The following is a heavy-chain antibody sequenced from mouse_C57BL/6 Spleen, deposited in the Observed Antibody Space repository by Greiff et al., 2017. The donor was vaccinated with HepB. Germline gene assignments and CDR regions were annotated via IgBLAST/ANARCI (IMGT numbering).Heavy chain of an antibody. CDR3: ARSMGEVYAMDY. D-gene: IGHD1-3*01. V-gene: IGHV1-52*01. J-gene: IGHJ4*01. CDR2: IYPSDSET. Sequence: VQLQQSGAELVRPGSSVKLSCKASGYTFTSYWMHWVKQRPIQGLEWIGNIYPSDSETHYNQKFKDKATLTVDKSSSTAYMQLSSLTSEDSAVYDCARSMGEVYAMDYWGQGTSVTVSS. CDR1: GYTFTSYW.